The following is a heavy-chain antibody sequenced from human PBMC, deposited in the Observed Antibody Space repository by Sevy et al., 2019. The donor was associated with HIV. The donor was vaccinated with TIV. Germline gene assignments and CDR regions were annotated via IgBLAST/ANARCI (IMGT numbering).Heavy chain of an antibody. CDR3: VSLFLSYRSGWSYFDY. CDR1: GFTVNDKY. CDR2: IFSSGST. J-gene: IGHJ4*02. D-gene: IGHD6-19*01. V-gene: IGHV3-66*02. Sequence: GGSLRLSCAISGFTVNDKYIIWVRQAPGKGLEWVSDIFSSGSTYYADSAKGRFTISRDNSKNTVYLQMNSLRAEDTAVYYCVSLFLSYRSGWSYFDYWGQGTPVTVSS.